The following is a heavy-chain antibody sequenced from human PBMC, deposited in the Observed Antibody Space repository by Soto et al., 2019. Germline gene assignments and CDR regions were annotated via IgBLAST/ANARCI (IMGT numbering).Heavy chain of an antibody. Sequence: ASVKVSCKASGYTFTSYYMHWVRQAPGQGLEWMGIINPSGGSTSYAQKFQGRVTMTRDTSTSTVYMELSSLRSEDTAVYYCAREGQDTAMDYYSYGMDVWGQGTTVTVSS. CDR3: AREGQDTAMDYYSYGMDV. D-gene: IGHD5-18*01. CDR2: INPSGGST. V-gene: IGHV1-46*01. CDR1: GYTFTSYY. J-gene: IGHJ6*02.